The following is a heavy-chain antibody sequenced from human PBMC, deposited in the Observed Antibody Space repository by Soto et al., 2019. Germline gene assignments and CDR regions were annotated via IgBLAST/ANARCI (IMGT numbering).Heavy chain of an antibody. Sequence: EVQLVESGGGFVQPGGSLRLSCAASGFSFSGYWMHWVRQAPGKALVWVSRINGYGSRTSYADSVKGRFTISRDNAKNTLYLQMNSLRDEDTAVYYCARDGFGENSYWGQGTLVTVSS. CDR2: INGYGSRT. V-gene: IGHV3-74*01. D-gene: IGHD3-10*01. J-gene: IGHJ4*02. CDR3: ARDGFGENSY. CDR1: GFSFSGYW.